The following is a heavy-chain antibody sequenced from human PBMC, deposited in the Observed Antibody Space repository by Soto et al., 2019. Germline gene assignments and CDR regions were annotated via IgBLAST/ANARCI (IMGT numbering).Heavy chain of an antibody. D-gene: IGHD3-10*01. V-gene: IGHV1-18*04. CDR1: GYTFTSYG. CDR3: ARHGSGEKYFDY. Sequence: QVQLVQSGAEVKKPGASLRVSCKASGYTFTSYGISWVRQAPGQGLEWMGWIGASGDNTNYAQNLPGKVPMTTDTSTSTDYMELRSLRSDDTAVYYSARHGSGEKYFDYWGRGTLVTVS. J-gene: IGHJ4*02. CDR2: IGASGDNT.